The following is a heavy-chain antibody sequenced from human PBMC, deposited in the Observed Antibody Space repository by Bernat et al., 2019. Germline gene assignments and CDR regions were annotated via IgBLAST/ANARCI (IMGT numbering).Heavy chain of an antibody. CDR1: GFTFSSYE. Sequence: EVQLVESGGGLVQPGGSLRLSCAASGFTFSSYEMNWVRQAPGKGLEWVSYISSSGSTIYYADSVKGRFTISRDNSKNTLYLQMNSLRAEDTAVYYCAKAEEQWLGEYFQHWGQGTLVTVSS. CDR3: AKAEEQWLGEYFQH. V-gene: IGHV3-48*03. D-gene: IGHD6-19*01. J-gene: IGHJ1*01. CDR2: ISSSGSTI.